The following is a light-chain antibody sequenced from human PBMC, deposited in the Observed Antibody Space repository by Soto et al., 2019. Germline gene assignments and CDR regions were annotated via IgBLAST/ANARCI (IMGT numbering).Light chain of an antibody. CDR2: TNN. V-gene: IGLV1-40*01. Sequence: QPVLTQPPSVSGAPGQRVTISCTGSSSNTGAGYEVHWYQQLPGRAPKVLIYTNNNRPSGVPDRFSGSKSGTSASLAITGLQAEDEADYYCQSYDSSLSAYVFGTGTKLTVL. CDR1: SSNTGAGYE. CDR3: QSYDSSLSAYV. J-gene: IGLJ1*01.